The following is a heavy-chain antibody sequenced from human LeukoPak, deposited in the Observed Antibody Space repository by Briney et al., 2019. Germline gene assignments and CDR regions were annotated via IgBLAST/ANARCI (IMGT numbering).Heavy chain of an antibody. Sequence: PGGSLRLSCAASGFTFDIYGMNWLRQVPGKGLEWVSHISSGSSHKYYADSVRGRFTISRDNAKKSLYLQMNSLRVEDTAVYYCARGDDGAYWGQGTLVTVSS. CDR3: ARGDDGAY. CDR1: GFTFDIYG. D-gene: IGHD3-16*01. CDR2: ISSGSSHK. J-gene: IGHJ4*02. V-gene: IGHV3-21*05.